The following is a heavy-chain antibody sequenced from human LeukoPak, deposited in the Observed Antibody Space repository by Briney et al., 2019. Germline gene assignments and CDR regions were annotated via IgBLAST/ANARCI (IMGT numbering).Heavy chain of an antibody. J-gene: IGHJ4*02. D-gene: IGHD3-22*01. Sequence: GGSLRLSCAASGFTFSSYAMSWVRQAPGKGLEWVSGISTSGGTTYYADSVKGRFTISRDNSKNTLYLQMNSLRAEDTAVYYCAKDVLVRYYDSSGHYCDYWGQGTLVTVSS. V-gene: IGHV3-23*01. CDR1: GFTFSSYA. CDR3: AKDVLVRYYDSSGHYCDY. CDR2: ISTSGGTT.